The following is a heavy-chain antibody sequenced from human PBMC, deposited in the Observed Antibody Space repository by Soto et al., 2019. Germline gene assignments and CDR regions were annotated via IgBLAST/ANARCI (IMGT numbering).Heavy chain of an antibody. Sequence: QVQLVESGGGVVQPGRSLRLSCAASGFTFSSYGMHWVRQAPGKGLEWVAVISYDGSNKYYADSVKGRFTISRDNSKNKLDLQMNSLRAEDTAGYYCAKDLGVLLWFGEPIDYWGQGTLVTVSS. J-gene: IGHJ4*02. CDR1: GFTFSSYG. D-gene: IGHD3-10*01. CDR2: ISYDGSNK. CDR3: AKDLGVLLWFGEPIDY. V-gene: IGHV3-30*18.